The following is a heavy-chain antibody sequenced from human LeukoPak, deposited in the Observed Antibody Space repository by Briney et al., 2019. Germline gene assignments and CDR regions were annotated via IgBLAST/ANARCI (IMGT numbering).Heavy chain of an antibody. Sequence: SQTLSLTCTVSGGSISSGGYYWSWIRQHPGKGLEWIGYIYYSGSTNYNPSLKSRVTISVDTSKNQFSLKLSSVTAADTAVYYCARHPSGSRLRFDYWGQGTLVTVSS. CDR1: GGSISSGGYY. D-gene: IGHD1-26*01. CDR3: ARHPSGSRLRFDY. CDR2: IYYSGST. J-gene: IGHJ4*02. V-gene: IGHV4-61*08.